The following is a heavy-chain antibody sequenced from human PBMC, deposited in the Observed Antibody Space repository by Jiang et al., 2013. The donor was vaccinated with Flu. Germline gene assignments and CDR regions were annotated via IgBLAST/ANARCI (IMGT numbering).Heavy chain of an antibody. Sequence: CKGSGYSFTSYWIGWVRQMPGKGLEWMGIIYPGDSDTRYSPSFQGQVTISADKSISTAYLQWSSLKASDTAMYYCARDFGVVIPTRYYYYGMDVWGQGTTVTVSS. J-gene: IGHJ6*02. CDR1: GYSFTSYW. CDR3: ARDFGVVIPTRYYYYGMDV. V-gene: IGHV5-51*01. CDR2: IYPGDSDT. D-gene: IGHD3-3*01.